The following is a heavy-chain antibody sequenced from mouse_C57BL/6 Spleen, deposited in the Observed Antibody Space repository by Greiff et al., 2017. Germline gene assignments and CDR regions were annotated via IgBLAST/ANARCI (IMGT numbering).Heavy chain of an antibody. V-gene: IGHV3-8*01. CDR1: GYSITSAY. Sequence: EVQLQESGPGLAKPSQTLSLTCSVTGYSITSAYWNWIRKFPGNKLEYMGYISYSGSTYYNPPLIRRISITPDTSKNQYYLQLNSVTTEDTATYXCARGGRYFDVWGTGTTVTVSS. CDR3: ARGGRYFDV. CDR2: ISYSGST. D-gene: IGHD3-3*01. J-gene: IGHJ1*03.